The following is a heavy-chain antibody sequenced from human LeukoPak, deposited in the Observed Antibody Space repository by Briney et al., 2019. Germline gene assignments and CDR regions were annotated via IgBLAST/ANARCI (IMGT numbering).Heavy chain of an antibody. CDR2: ISSSSSYI. Sequence: GGSLRLSCAASGFTFSSYSMNWVRQAPGKGLEWVSSISSSSSYIYYADSVKGRFTISRDNAKNSLYLQMNSLRAEDTAVYYCARDCSSTSYYYYMDVWGKGTTVTISS. J-gene: IGHJ6*03. D-gene: IGHD2-2*01. CDR3: ARDCSSTSYYYYMDV. V-gene: IGHV3-21*01. CDR1: GFTFSSYS.